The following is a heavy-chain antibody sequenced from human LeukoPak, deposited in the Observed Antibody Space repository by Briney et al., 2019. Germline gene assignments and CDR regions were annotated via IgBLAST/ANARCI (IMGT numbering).Heavy chain of an antibody. V-gene: IGHV2-5*02. CDR2: IYWDDDK. D-gene: IGHD3-22*01. Sequence: SGPTLVKPTQTLTLTCTFSGFSLTTTGVGVAWIRQPPGKALEWLALIYWDDDKRYSPSLQSRLTITKDTSKNQVVLTMTNMDPVDTATYYCAHRPDYYDSRGYYRGRSDAFDIWGQGTMVIVSS. CDR1: GFSLTTTGVG. J-gene: IGHJ3*02. CDR3: AHRPDYYDSRGYYRGRSDAFDI.